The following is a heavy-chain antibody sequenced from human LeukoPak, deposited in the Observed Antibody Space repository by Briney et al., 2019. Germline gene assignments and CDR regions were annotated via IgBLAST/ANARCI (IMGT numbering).Heavy chain of an antibody. D-gene: IGHD3-22*01. Sequence: GGSLRLSCAASGFTFSSYAMHWVRQAPGKGLEWVAVISYDGSNKYYADSVKGRFTISRDNSKNTLYLQMNSLRAEDTAVYYCARMIVVGDAFDIWGQGTMVTVSS. V-gene: IGHV3-30-3*01. CDR3: ARMIVVGDAFDI. CDR2: ISYDGSNK. J-gene: IGHJ3*02. CDR1: GFTFSSYA.